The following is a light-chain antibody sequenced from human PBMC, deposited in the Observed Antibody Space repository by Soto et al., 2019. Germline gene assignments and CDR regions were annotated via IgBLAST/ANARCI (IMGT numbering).Light chain of an antibody. CDR1: QSISLF. CDR3: HQTDSIPET. V-gene: IGKV1-39*01. Sequence: DIQMTQSPSSLSASVGDTVTITCRASQSISLFLNWYQQKPGKAPKLLIYAASSLQSGVPSRFSGNGSGTDLTLTISSLQPEDFATYYCHQTDSIPETFGQGTKVEIK. J-gene: IGKJ1*01. CDR2: AAS.